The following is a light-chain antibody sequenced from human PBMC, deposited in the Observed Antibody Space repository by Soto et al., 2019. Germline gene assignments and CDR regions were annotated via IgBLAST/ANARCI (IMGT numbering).Light chain of an antibody. CDR3: CTYAGSYTWV. CDR1: SSDVGGYNH. J-gene: IGLJ3*02. CDR2: EVR. V-gene: IGLV2-14*01. Sequence: QSALTQPASVSGSPGQSITISCTGTSSDVGGYNHVSWYQQHPGKAPKLIIFEVRNRPSGVSDRFSASKSGNTASLTISGLQTEDEAVYYCCTYAGSYTWVFGGGTKLTVL.